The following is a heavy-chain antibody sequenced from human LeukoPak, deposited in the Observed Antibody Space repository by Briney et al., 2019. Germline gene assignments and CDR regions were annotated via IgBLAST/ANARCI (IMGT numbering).Heavy chain of an antibody. Sequence: GGSLRLSCSASGFDLSPYTMNWVRQAPGKGLEWVSPISSTSSYMYYGDSLKGRFTISRDNAKNTLYLQLGSLRAKDTATYYCARRVTTFLSWGKGTLVIVSS. J-gene: IGHJ4*02. D-gene: IGHD4-17*01. CDR1: GFDLSPYT. CDR3: ARRVTTFLS. CDR2: ISSTSSYM. V-gene: IGHV3-21*01.